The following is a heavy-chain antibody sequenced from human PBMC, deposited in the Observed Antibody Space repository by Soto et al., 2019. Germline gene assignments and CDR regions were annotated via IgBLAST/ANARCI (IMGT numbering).Heavy chain of an antibody. CDR1: GYTFTDYA. CDR3: ARAVAVPADFDY. D-gene: IGHD6-19*01. J-gene: IGHJ4*02. V-gene: IGHV1-3*05. CDR2: INAGNGNT. Sequence: QVQLVQSGAEEKKPGASAKVSCKASGYTFTDYAMHWVRQAPGQRLEWMGWINAGNGNTKYSQKFQGRVTITRDTSASTAYMELSSLRSEDTAVYYCARAVAVPADFDYWGQGTLVTVSS.